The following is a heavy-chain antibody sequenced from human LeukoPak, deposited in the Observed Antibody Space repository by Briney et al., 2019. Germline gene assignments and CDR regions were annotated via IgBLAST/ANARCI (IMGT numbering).Heavy chain of an antibody. CDR2: ISSDGGAI. Sequence: PGGSLRLSCAASGFTFSNYMMNWVRQTPGKGLEWVSYISSDGGAIYYADSVKGRFTISRDNAQKSLYLQMNSLRAEDTAVYYCVRELAYWGQGALVTVSS. J-gene: IGHJ4*02. CDR3: VRELAY. CDR1: GFTFSNYM. V-gene: IGHV3-48*01.